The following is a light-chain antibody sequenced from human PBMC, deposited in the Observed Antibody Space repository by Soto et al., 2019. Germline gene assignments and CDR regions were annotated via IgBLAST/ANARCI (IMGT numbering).Light chain of an antibody. V-gene: IGKV3-20*01. Sequence: EILLTQSPGTLSLSPGERAPLSCRASQSVSNNYLAWYQQTPGQAPRLLVYGASNRATGIPDRFSGSGSGTDFTLTISRLEPEDFAVYYCQQYGSSGTFGQGTKVDIK. CDR2: GAS. CDR3: QQYGSSGT. J-gene: IGKJ1*01. CDR1: QSVSNNY.